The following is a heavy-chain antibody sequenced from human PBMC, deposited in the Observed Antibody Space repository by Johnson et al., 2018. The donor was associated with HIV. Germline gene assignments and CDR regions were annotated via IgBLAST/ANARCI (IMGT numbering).Heavy chain of an antibody. J-gene: IGHJ3*02. CDR3: ALGGSWYAFDI. CDR1: GFTFSSYG. D-gene: IGHD2-15*01. V-gene: IGHV3-30*03. Sequence: QVQLVESGGGVVQPGRSLRLSCAASGFTFSSYGIYWVRQAPGKGLEWVTVISYDGSTKYYADSVKGRFTISRDNSKNTLYLQMNSLRAEDTAVYYCALGGSWYAFDIWGQGTMVTVSS. CDR2: ISYDGSTK.